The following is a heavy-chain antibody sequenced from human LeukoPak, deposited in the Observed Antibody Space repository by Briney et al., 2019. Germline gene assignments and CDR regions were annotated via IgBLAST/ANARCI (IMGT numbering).Heavy chain of an antibody. CDR3: AREDLEWFRAFDI. V-gene: IGHV1-2*02. Sequence: ASVKVSCKASGYTFTGYYMHWVRQAPGRGLEWMGWINPNSGGTNYAQKFQGRVTMTRDTSISTAYMELSRLRSDDTAVYYCAREDLEWFRAFDIWGQGTMVTVSS. CDR2: INPNSGGT. D-gene: IGHD3-3*01. J-gene: IGHJ3*02. CDR1: GYTFTGYY.